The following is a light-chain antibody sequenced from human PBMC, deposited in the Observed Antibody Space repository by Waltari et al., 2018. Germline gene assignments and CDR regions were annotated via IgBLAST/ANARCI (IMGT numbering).Light chain of an antibody. V-gene: IGLV2-14*01. Sequence: QSALTQPASVSGSPGQSITISCTGTSSDVGGYHYVSWYQQHPGKAPKLMIYEVRHRPSGVCNRFSGSKSGNTASLTISGLQAADEADYYCSSYTSSTTPYVFGTGTKVTVL. CDR1: SSDVGGYHY. J-gene: IGLJ1*01. CDR2: EVR. CDR3: SSYTSSTTPYV.